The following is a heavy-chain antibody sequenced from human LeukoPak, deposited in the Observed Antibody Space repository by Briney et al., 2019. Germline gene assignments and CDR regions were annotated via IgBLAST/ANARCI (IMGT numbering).Heavy chain of an antibody. J-gene: IGHJ5*02. CDR1: GGPISSYY. D-gene: IGHD5-12*01. CDR3: ALGDSGYDPPS. CDR2: IYYSGST. Sequence: NASETLSLTCTVSGGPISSYYWSWIRQPPGKGLEWIGYIYYSGSTNYNPSLKSRVTISVDTSKNQFSLKLSSVTAADTAVYYCALGDSGYDPPSWGQGTLVTVSS. V-gene: IGHV4-59*01.